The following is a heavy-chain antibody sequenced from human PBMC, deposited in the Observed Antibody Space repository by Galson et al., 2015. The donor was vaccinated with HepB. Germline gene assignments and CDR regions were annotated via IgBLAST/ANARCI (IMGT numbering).Heavy chain of an antibody. V-gene: IGHV3-33*01. Sequence: SLRLSCAASEFTFNNYGMHWVRQAPGKGLEWVASIWYDGTYKYYADSVKGRFSISRDNSKNTLYLQMNSLRVEDTAVYYCARTYGDYALAYFDYWGQGALVTVSS. CDR2: IWYDGTYK. CDR3: ARTYGDYALAYFDY. J-gene: IGHJ4*02. CDR1: EFTFNNYG. D-gene: IGHD4-17*01.